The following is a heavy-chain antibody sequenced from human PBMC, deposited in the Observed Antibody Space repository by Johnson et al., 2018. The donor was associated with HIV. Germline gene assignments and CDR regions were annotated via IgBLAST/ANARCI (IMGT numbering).Heavy chain of an antibody. D-gene: IGHD5-12*01. CDR3: SRHSTRGYSGYDAFDI. J-gene: IGHJ3*02. Sequence: VQLVESGGGVVRPGGSLRLSCAASEFTFSKFAMSWVRQAPGKGLEWVSTISASGSIGYAASVKGRLTISRDNAKNSLYLQMNSMRAEDTAVYYCSRHSTRGYSGYDAFDIWGQGTMVTVSS. V-gene: IGHV3-20*04. CDR1: EFTFSKFA. CDR2: ISASGSI.